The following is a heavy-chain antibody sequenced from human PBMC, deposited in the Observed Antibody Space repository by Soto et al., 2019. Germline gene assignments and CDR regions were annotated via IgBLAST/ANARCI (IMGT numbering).Heavy chain of an antibody. CDR1: GFTVNSNY. J-gene: IGHJ4*02. CDR2: IHSGGST. Sequence: GGSLRLSCTASGFTVNSNYMNWVRQAPGKGLEWVSVIHSGGSTYYADSVKGRFSIFRDSIKNIVYLQIKSLRADDTAVYYCARERLRTYYFESWGQGTLVTVSS. CDR3: ARERLRTYYFES. V-gene: IGHV3-66*01. D-gene: IGHD4-17*01.